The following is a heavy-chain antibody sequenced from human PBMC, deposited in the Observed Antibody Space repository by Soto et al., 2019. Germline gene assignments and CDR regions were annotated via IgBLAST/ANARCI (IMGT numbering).Heavy chain of an antibody. J-gene: IGHJ6*02. Sequence: GGSLRLSCAASGFTFSSYGMHWVRQAPGKGLEWVAVISYDGSNKYYADSVKGRFTISRDNSKNTLYLQMNSLRAEDTAVYYCAKDFLDIVVVVAATPGAYYYYGMDVWGQGTTVTVSS. D-gene: IGHD2-15*01. CDR1: GFTFSSYG. V-gene: IGHV3-30*18. CDR2: ISYDGSNK. CDR3: AKDFLDIVVVVAATPGAYYYYGMDV.